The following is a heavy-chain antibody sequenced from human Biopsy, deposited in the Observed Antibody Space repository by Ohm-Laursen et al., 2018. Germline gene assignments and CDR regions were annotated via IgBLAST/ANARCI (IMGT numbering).Heavy chain of an antibody. D-gene: IGHD3-3*01. CDR1: GGSIISYY. V-gene: IGHV4-59*07. Sequence: SDTLSLTCSVSGGSIISYYWTWIRQPPEKGLEWIGHVYNGGITNYNPSLKSRVTISKDTSKNQFSLQVNSVTAADTAVYYCARTPRDSFWSGSYKRGLWFDPWGQGTLVIVSS. J-gene: IGHJ5*02. CDR3: ARTPRDSFWSGSYKRGLWFDP. CDR2: VYNGGIT.